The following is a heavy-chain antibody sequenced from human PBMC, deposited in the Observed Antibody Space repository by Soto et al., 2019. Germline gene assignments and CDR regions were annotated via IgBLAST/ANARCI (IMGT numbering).Heavy chain of an antibody. CDR1: GFTFSNAW. V-gene: IGHV3-15*07. CDR3: TTDLGNDFWSGYYSPYYFDY. J-gene: IGHJ4*02. CDR2: IKSKTDGGTT. Sequence: TGGSLRLSCAASGFTFSNAWMNWVRQAPGKGLEWVGRIKSKTDGGTTDYAAPVKGRFTISRDDSKNTLYLQMNSLKTEDTAVYYCTTDLGNDFWSGYYSPYYFDYRGQGTMVTVSS. D-gene: IGHD3-3*01.